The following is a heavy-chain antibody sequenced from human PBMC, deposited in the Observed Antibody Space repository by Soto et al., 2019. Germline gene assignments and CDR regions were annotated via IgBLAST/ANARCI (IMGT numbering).Heavy chain of an antibody. D-gene: IGHD3-10*01. V-gene: IGHV4-31*03. CDR1: SGSISSGGYY. CDR2: IYYSGST. J-gene: IGHJ6*02. CDR3: ARVESTMVRGTGFDYYYGMDI. Sequence: TLSLTCTVSSGSISSGGYYWSWIRQHPGKGLEWIGYIYYSGSTYYNPSLKSRVTISVDTSMNQFSLKLSSVTAADTAVYYWARVESTMVRGTGFDYYYGMDIWGQGTTVTVSS.